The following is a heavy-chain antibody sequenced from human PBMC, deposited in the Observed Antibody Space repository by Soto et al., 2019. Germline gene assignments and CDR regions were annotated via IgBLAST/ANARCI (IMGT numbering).Heavy chain of an antibody. CDR1: GGSISSYY. J-gene: IGHJ6*03. D-gene: IGHD2-2*02. CDR2: IYYNGST. Sequence: SETLSLTCTVSGGSISSYYWSWVRQPPGKGLEWIGYIYYNGSTNYNPSLKSRVTLSVNTSKNQFSLKMRSVTAADTAVYYCARSLHYCRSNRCYNNYYYMDVWGKGTTVTVSS. CDR3: ARSLHYCRSNRCYNNYYYMDV. V-gene: IGHV4-59*08.